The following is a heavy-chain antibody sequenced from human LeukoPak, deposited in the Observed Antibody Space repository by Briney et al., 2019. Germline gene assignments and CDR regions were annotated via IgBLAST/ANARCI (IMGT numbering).Heavy chain of an antibody. Sequence: SETLSLTCTVSGGSISSSSYYWGWIRQPPGKGLEWIGSIYYSGSTYYNPSLKSRVTISVDTSKNQFSLKLSSVTAADTAVYYCARSDGVGAGYYYYGVDVWGLGTTVTVSS. D-gene: IGHD1-26*01. CDR3: ARSDGVGAGYYYYGVDV. CDR2: IYYSGST. CDR1: GGSISSSSYY. J-gene: IGHJ6*02. V-gene: IGHV4-39*07.